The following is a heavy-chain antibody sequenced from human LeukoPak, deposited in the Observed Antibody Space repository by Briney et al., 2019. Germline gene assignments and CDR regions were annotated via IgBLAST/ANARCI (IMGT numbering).Heavy chain of an antibody. Sequence: GGSLRLSCAVSGFTFSSYAMSWARQVPGKGLVWVSRINSDGSSTSYADSVKGRFTISRDNAKNTLYVQMNSLRAEDTAVYYCSTGSGHAFDIWGRGTMVTVSS. CDR2: INSDGSST. D-gene: IGHD3-10*01. J-gene: IGHJ3*02. CDR1: GFTFSSYA. V-gene: IGHV3-74*01. CDR3: STGSGHAFDI.